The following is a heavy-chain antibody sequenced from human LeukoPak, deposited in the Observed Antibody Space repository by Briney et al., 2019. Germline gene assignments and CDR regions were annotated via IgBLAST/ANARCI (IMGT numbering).Heavy chain of an antibody. CDR1: GGSISSSSYY. V-gene: IGHV4-39*01. CDR3: ARRVWSVGATTKGLFDY. D-gene: IGHD1-26*01. CDR2: IYYSGST. Sequence: SETLSLACTVSGGSISSSSYYWGWIRQPPGKGLEWIGSIYYSGSTYYNPSLKSRVTISVDTSKNQFSLKLSSVTAADTAVYYCARRVWSVGATTKGLFDYWGQGTLVTVSS. J-gene: IGHJ4*02.